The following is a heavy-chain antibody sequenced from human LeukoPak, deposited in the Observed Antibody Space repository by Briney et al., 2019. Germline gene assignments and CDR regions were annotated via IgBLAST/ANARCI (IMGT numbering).Heavy chain of an antibody. CDR2: ISYDGSNK. V-gene: IGHV3-30-3*01. CDR1: GFTFSSYA. D-gene: IGHD2-2*01. CDR3: ARDPLRGRPLYCSSTSCWSGWFDP. J-gene: IGHJ5*02. Sequence: GGSLRLSCAASGFTFSSYAMHWVRQAQGKGLEWVAVISYDGSNKYYADSVKGRFTISRDNSKNTLYLQMNSLRAADTAVYYCARDPLRGRPLYCSSTSCWSGWFDPWGQGTLVTVSS.